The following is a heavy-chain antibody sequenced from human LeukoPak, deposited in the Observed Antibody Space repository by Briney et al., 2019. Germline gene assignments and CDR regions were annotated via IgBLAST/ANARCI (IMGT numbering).Heavy chain of an antibody. CDR2: ISGSAGST. V-gene: IGHV3-23*01. D-gene: IGHD2-2*01. CDR3: AKDAFWIPMPFFAS. CDR1: GFTFSSYA. J-gene: IGHJ4*02. Sequence: GGSLRLSCAASGFTFSSYAMSWVRQAPGEGLEWVSVISGSAGSTYYADSVKGRFTISRDNSKNTLYLQMNSLRAEDTAVYYCAKDAFWIPMPFFASWGQGSLVTVSS.